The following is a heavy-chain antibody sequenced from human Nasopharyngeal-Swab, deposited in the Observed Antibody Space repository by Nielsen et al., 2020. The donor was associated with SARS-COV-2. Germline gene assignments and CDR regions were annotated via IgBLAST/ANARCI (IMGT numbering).Heavy chain of an antibody. D-gene: IGHD1-26*01. V-gene: IGHV3-30*03. CDR3: ARGSGSYKEILFDY. J-gene: IGHJ4*02. CDR2: ISYDGSNK. Sequence: GESLKISCAASGFTFSSYGMHWVRQALGKGLEWVAVISYDGSNKYYADSVKGRFTISRDNSKNTLYLQMNSLRAEDTAVYYCARGSGSYKEILFDYWGQGTLVTVSS. CDR1: GFTFSSYG.